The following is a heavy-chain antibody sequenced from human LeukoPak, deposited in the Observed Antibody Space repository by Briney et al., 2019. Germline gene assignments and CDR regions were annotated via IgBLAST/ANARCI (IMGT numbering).Heavy chain of an antibody. J-gene: IGHJ4*02. D-gene: IGHD3/OR15-3a*01. CDR1: GGSFSGYY. CDR2: INHSGST. CDR3: ATGLVPIDY. Sequence: SETLSLTCAVYGGSFSGYYWSWIRQPPGKGLEWIGEINHSGSTNYNPSLKSRVTISVDTSKNQFSLKLSSVTAADTAVYYCATGLVPIDYWGQGTLVTVSS. V-gene: IGHV4-34*01.